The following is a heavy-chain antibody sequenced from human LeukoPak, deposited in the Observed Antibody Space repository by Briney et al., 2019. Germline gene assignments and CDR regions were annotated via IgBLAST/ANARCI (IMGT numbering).Heavy chain of an antibody. CDR1: GDSVSSNTGA. V-gene: IGHV6-1*01. Sequence: SQTLSLTCAISGDSVSSNTGAWNWIRQSPSRGLEWLGRTYYRSKWYNDYAVPVKSRMTINTDTSKNQFFLQLNSMTPADTAVYYCAREKEGDTYDVFDLWGQGTTVTVSS. D-gene: IGHD1-26*01. CDR2: TYYRSKWYN. J-gene: IGHJ3*01. CDR3: AREKEGDTYDVFDL.